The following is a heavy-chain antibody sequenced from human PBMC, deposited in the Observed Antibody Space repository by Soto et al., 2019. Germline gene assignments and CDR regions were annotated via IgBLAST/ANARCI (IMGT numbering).Heavy chain of an antibody. V-gene: IGHV3-74*01. CDR1: GFTFSSHW. CDR2: INSDGTSS. Sequence: EVRLVESGGGSVEPGGSLRLSCAASGFTFSSHWMHWVRQSPEKGLVWVSHINSDGTSSTYADSVKGRFTISRDNVANTVHLQMNSLRAEDTAVYFCARDYPGGGIDYWGKGTLVNVSS. CDR3: ARDYPGGGIDY. J-gene: IGHJ4*02. D-gene: IGHD3-16*01.